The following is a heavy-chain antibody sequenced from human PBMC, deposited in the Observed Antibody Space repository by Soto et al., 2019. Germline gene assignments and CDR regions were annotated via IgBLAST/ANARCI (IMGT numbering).Heavy chain of an antibody. CDR1: GFSVPGLF. J-gene: IGHJ6*02. Sequence: GGFLILSCAPSGFSVPGLFMDCVTQAPGKGLVCVSRISLDGFSTTYADSVKGRFTVSRDNAKNTLYLEMNSLIAEDTAVYYCTRALYNWNYKTASGLDVWGQGT. CDR3: TRALYNWNYKTASGLDV. D-gene: IGHD1-7*01. V-gene: IGHV3-74*01. CDR2: ISLDGFST.